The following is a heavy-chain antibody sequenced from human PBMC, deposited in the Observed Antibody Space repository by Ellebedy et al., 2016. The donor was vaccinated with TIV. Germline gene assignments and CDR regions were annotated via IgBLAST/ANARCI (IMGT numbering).Heavy chain of an antibody. J-gene: IGHJ4*02. CDR2: ISNTGRT. CDR3: ARDRRGSYDF. CDR1: GASISNSY. D-gene: IGHD1-26*01. Sequence: MPSETLSLTCTLSGASISNSYWSWIRQTPVRDLEWIGYISNTGRTNYNPSLQSRVTTSVDTSRNQFSLKLRSVTAADTAVYYCARDRRGSYDFWGQGTLITVSS. V-gene: IGHV4-59*01.